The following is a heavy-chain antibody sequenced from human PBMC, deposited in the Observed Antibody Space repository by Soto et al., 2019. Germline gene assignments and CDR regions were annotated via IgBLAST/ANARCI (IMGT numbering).Heavy chain of an antibody. CDR1: GDSISGGAY. V-gene: IGHV4-31*03. J-gene: IGHJ4*02. D-gene: IGHD2-15*01. Sequence: SETLSLTCTVSGDSISGGAYWSWIRQHPGKGLEWIGYIYYSGSTYYNPSLKSRVTISVDTSNNQFSLKLSSVTAADTAVYYCARLHKGSPPGIRRWYYFDYWGQGTLVTVSS. CDR3: ARLHKGSPPGIRRWYYFDY. CDR2: IYYSGST.